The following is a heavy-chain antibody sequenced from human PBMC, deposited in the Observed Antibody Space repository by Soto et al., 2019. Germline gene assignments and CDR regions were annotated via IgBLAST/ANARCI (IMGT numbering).Heavy chain of an antibody. D-gene: IGHD2-15*01. V-gene: IGHV4-30-4*01. J-gene: IGHJ3*02. CDR2: IYYSGST. CDR3: ARVVLADISYAFDI. CDR1: GGSISSGDYY. Sequence: SETLSLTCTVSGGSISSGDYYWNWIRQPPGKGLEWIGYIYYSGSTYYNPSLKSRVTISVDTSKNQFSLELSSVTAADTAVHYCARVVLADISYAFDIWGQGTMVTVSS.